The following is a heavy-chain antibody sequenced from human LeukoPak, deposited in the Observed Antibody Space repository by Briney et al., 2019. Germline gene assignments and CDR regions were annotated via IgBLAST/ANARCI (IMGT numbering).Heavy chain of an antibody. CDR3: ARGSSTGYSSSWYDY. D-gene: IGHD6-13*01. CDR2: ISAYNGNT. Sequence: ASVKVSCKASGYTFTSYGISWVRQAPGQGLEWMGWISAYNGNTNYAQKLQGRVTMTTDTSTSTAYMELRSLRSDDTAVYYCARGSSTGYSSSWYDYWGPGILVTVSA. CDR1: GYTFTSYG. V-gene: IGHV1-18*01. J-gene: IGHJ4*02.